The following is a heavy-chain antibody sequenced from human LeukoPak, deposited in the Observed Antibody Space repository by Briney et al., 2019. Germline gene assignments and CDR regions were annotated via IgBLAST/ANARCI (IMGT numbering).Heavy chain of an antibody. CDR1: GFTFGSYA. D-gene: IGHD3-22*01. V-gene: IGHV3-23*01. CDR3: AKGSYYDSSGSFYFDY. Sequence: PGGSLRLSCAASGFTFGSYAMSWVRQAPGKGLEWVSGISGSGDNTYYADSVKGRFTISRDNSKNTLYVQVYSLGTEDTAAYYCAKGSYYDSSGSFYFDYWGQGTLVTVSS. J-gene: IGHJ4*02. CDR2: ISGSGDNT.